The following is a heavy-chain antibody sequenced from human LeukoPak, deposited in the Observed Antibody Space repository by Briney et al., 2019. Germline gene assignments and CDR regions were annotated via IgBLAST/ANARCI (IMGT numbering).Heavy chain of an antibody. J-gene: IGHJ5*02. Sequence: ASVKVSCKASGYSFTNYYIHWVRQAPGQGLEWMGIINPTDGNTFYAQRLQGRVTMTRDMSTSTVYMELSSLRSEDTAMYYCARALPHRRLMDTTMEQHWFDPWGQGTLVTVSS. V-gene: IGHV1-46*01. CDR1: GYSFTNYY. D-gene: IGHD5-18*01. CDR2: INPTDGNT. CDR3: ARALPHRRLMDTTMEQHWFDP.